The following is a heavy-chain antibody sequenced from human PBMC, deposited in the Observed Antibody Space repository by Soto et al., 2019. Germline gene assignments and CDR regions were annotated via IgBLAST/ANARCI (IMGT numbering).Heavy chain of an antibody. CDR2: IYYSGST. V-gene: IGHV4-39*01. CDR3: ASGRTYYDFWSGYSWIDP. CDR1: GGSISSSSYY. D-gene: IGHD3-3*01. Sequence: ASETLSLTCTVSGGSISSSSYYWGWIRQPPGKGLEWIGSIYYSGSTYYNPSLKSRVTISVDTSKNQFSLKLSSVTAADTAVYYCASGRTYYDFWSGYSWIDPWGQGTLVTVSS. J-gene: IGHJ5*02.